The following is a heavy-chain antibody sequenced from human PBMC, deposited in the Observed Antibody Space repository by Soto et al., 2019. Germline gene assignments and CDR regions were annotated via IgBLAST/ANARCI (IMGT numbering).Heavy chain of an antibody. CDR1: GYTFTRSG. Sequence: ASVKVSCKASGYTFTRSGISWARQAPGQGLEWMGWISSYNGNTKYTQKVQGRVTMTTDTSTSTAYMELRSLRSDDTAMYYCARDPEVATEYFQHWGQGTLVTVSS. D-gene: IGHD5-12*01. CDR2: ISSYNGNT. J-gene: IGHJ1*01. CDR3: ARDPEVATEYFQH. V-gene: IGHV1-18*01.